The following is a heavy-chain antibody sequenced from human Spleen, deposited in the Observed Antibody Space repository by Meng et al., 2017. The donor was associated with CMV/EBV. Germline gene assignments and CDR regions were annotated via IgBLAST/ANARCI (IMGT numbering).Heavy chain of an antibody. Sequence: SETLSLTCAVYGGSFSGYYWSWIRQPPGKGLEWIGEINHSGSTNYNPSLKSRVTISVDTSKNQVFLRLSSVTAADTAVYYCARSVYGGNPFDYWGQGTLVTVSS. CDR2: INHSGST. CDR3: ARSVYGGNPFDY. CDR1: GGSFSGYY. V-gene: IGHV4-34*01. D-gene: IGHD4-23*01. J-gene: IGHJ4*02.